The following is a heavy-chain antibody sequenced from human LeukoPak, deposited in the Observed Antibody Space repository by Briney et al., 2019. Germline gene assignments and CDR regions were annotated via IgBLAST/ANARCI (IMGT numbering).Heavy chain of an antibody. Sequence: GESLKISCAASGFTFSSYGMHWVRQAPGKGLEWVAFIRYDGSNKYYADSVKGRFTISRDNSKNTLYLQMNSLRAEDTAVYYCAKDRVGYCSSTSCPRVFDYWGQGTLVTVSS. CDR3: AKDRVGYCSSTSCPRVFDY. D-gene: IGHD2-2*01. CDR1: GFTFSSYG. CDR2: IRYDGSNK. V-gene: IGHV3-30*02. J-gene: IGHJ4*02.